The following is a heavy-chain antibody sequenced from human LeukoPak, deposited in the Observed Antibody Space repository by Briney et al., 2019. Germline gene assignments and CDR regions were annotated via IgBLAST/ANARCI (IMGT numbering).Heavy chain of an antibody. J-gene: IGHJ4*02. V-gene: IGHV1-46*01. Sequence: ASVKVSCKASGYTFTSNYIHWVRQAPGQGLEWMGMIYPRDGSTSYAQKFQGRVTVTRDASTSTVHMELSGLRSEDTAVYYCARDQEGFDYWGQGTLVTVSS. CDR1: GYTFTSNY. CDR2: IYPRDGST. CDR3: ARDQEGFDY.